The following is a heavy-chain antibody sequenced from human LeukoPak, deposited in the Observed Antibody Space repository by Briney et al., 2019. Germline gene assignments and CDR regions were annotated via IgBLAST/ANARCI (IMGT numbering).Heavy chain of an antibody. V-gene: IGHV1-24*01. CDR3: AKDTKVPQWLAYYYGMDV. J-gene: IGHJ6*02. Sequence: ASVKVSCKVSGYTLTELSMHWVRQAPGKGLEWMGGFDPEDGETIYAQKFQGRVTMTEDTSTDTAYMELSSLRSEDTAVYYCAKDTKVPQWLAYYYGMDVWGQGTTVTVSS. D-gene: IGHD6-19*01. CDR1: GYTLTELS. CDR2: FDPEDGET.